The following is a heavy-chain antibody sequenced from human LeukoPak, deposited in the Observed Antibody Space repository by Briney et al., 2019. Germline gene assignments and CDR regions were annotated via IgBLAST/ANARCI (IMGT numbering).Heavy chain of an antibody. J-gene: IGHJ5*02. V-gene: IGHV3-74*01. CDR1: GFNLGDYW. CDR3: VRDPSNSGNWFDL. D-gene: IGHD4-11*01. CDR2: LGTDGTYT. Sequence: SGGSLRLSCAASGFNLGDYWMHWVRQAPGKGLVWVSRLGTDGTYTNYADSVKGRFTISRDNAKNTLYLQMDGLRAEDTAFYYCVRDPSNSGNWFDLWGQGTLVTVSS.